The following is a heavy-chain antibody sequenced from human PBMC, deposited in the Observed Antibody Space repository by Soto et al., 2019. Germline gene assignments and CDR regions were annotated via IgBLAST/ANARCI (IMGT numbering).Heavy chain of an antibody. V-gene: IGHV3-23*01. D-gene: IGHD6-19*01. CDR2: ISGSGGST. CDR3: AKEVAAVRGPPNYGMDV. CDR1: GFTFSSYA. Sequence: GGSLRLSCAASGFTFSSYAMSWVRQAPGKGLEWVSAISGSGGSTYYADSVKGRFTISRDNSKNTLYLQMNSLRAEDTAVYYCAKEVAAVRGPPNYGMDVWGQGTTVTVSS. J-gene: IGHJ6*02.